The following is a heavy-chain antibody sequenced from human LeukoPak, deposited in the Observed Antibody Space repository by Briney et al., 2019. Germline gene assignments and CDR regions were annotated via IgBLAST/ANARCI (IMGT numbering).Heavy chain of an antibody. Sequence: ASVKVSCKASGYTFTGYYMHWVRQAPGQGLEWMGWINPNSGGTNYAQKFQGRVTMTRDTSISTAYMELSRLRSDDTAVYYCARDSLAARPSYNWFDPWGQGTLVTVSS. CDR2: INPNSGGT. J-gene: IGHJ5*02. V-gene: IGHV1-2*02. CDR3: ARDSLAARPSYNWFDP. D-gene: IGHD6-6*01. CDR1: GYTFTGYY.